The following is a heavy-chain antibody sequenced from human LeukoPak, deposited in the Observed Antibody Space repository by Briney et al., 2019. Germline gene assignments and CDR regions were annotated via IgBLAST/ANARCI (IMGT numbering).Heavy chain of an antibody. CDR2: ISSSSYI. CDR3: ARAVPEDDFWSGFDY. CDR1: GFTFSSYS. J-gene: IGHJ4*02. V-gene: IGHV3-21*01. D-gene: IGHD3-3*01. Sequence: PGGSLRLSCAASGFTFSSYSMKWVRQAPGKGLEWVSSISSSSYIYYADSVKGRFTISRDNAKNSLYLQMNSLRAEDTAVYYCARAVPEDDFWSGFDYWGQGTLVTVSS.